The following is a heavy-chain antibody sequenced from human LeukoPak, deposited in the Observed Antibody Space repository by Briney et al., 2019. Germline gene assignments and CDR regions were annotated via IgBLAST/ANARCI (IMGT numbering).Heavy chain of an antibody. Sequence: PGGSLRLSCAASGFTFSGSAMHWVRQASGKGLEWVGRIRSKANSYATAYAASVKGRFTISRDDSKNTAYLQVNSLKTEDTAVYYCTRRDTAMVNFDYWGQGTLVTVSS. J-gene: IGHJ4*02. CDR2: IRSKANSYAT. CDR3: TRRDTAMVNFDY. CDR1: GFTFSGSA. V-gene: IGHV3-73*01. D-gene: IGHD5-18*01.